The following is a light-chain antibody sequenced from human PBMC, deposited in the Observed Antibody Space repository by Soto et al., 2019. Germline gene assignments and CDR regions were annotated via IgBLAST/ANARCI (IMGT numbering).Light chain of an antibody. V-gene: IGLV1-40*01. CDR2: GNS. CDR1: SSNIGAHYD. Sequence: QSVLTQPPSVSGAPGQRVTISCTGSSSNIGAHYDVHWYQQLPGTAPKLLIYGNSNRPSGVPDRFSGSKSGTSASLAITGLRAEDEADYYCQPYDSSPSGYVFDTGTKVTVL. CDR3: QPYDSSPSGYV. J-gene: IGLJ1*01.